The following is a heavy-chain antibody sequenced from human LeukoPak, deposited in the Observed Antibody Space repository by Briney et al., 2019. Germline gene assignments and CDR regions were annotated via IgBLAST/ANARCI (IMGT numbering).Heavy chain of an antibody. CDR1: GGSFSGYY. J-gene: IGHJ5*02. CDR2: INHSGST. CDR3: ARRNYWFDP. V-gene: IGHV4-34*01. Sequence: PSETLSLTCAVYGGSFSGYYWSWIRQPPGKGLEWIGEINHSGSTNYNPSRKSRVTISVDTSKNQFSLKLSSVTAADTAVYYCARRNYWFDPWGQGTLVTVSS.